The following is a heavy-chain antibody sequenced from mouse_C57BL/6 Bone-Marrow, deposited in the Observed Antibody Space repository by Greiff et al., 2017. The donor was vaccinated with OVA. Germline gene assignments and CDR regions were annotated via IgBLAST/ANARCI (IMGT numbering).Heavy chain of an antibody. J-gene: IGHJ3*01. CDR2: IHPSDSDT. Sequence: QVQLQQPGAELVKPGASVKVSCKASGYTFTSYWKHWVKPRPGQGPEWIGRIHPSDSDTNHNQKFKGQATVTVDKSSSTAYMQLSRLTSEDTAVYYCVYRGAFITTVVEGAWLAYWGQGTLVTVSA. V-gene: IGHV1-74*01. CDR1: GYTFTSYW. CDR3: VYRGAFITTVVEGAWLAY. D-gene: IGHD1-1*01.